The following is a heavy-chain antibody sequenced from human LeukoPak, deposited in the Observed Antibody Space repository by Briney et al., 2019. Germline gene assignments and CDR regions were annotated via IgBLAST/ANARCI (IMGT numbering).Heavy chain of an antibody. D-gene: IGHD3-3*01. CDR2: INTYSGNT. V-gene: IGHV1-18*01. Sequence: ASVKVSCKASGYTFTSYGITWVRQAPGQGLEWMGWINTYSGNTNYAQYLQGRVTMTTDTSTSTAYMELRSLRSDDTAVYYCARELYGRFEYWGQGTLVTVSS. CDR3: ARELYGRFEY. CDR1: GYTFTSYG. J-gene: IGHJ4*02.